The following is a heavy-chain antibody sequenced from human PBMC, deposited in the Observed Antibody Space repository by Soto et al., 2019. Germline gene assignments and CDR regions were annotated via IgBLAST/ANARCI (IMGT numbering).Heavy chain of an antibody. D-gene: IGHD6-13*01. Sequence: GASVKVCCKASGGTISSYAISWVRQAPGQGLEWMGGIIPIFGTANYAQKFQGRVTITADESTSTAYMELSSLRSEDTAVYYCARDKGIAAAGRLYYFDYWGQGTLVTVSS. CDR2: IIPIFGTA. CDR1: GGTISSYA. V-gene: IGHV1-69*13. J-gene: IGHJ4*02. CDR3: ARDKGIAAAGRLYYFDY.